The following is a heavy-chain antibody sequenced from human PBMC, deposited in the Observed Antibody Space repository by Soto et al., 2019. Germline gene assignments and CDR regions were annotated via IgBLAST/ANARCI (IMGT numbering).Heavy chain of an antibody. Sequence: SETLSLTCDVSRYSINNNNWWSWVRQPPGGGLEWIGEINHSGSTSYNPSLNSRVATSVDTSKNQFSLRLSSVTAADTAIYYCARRYCSDSYCSYFDYWGRGTLVT. V-gene: IGHV4-4*02. D-gene: IGHD2-15*01. J-gene: IGHJ4*02. CDR2: INHSGST. CDR3: ARRYCSDSYCSYFDY. CDR1: RYSINNNNW.